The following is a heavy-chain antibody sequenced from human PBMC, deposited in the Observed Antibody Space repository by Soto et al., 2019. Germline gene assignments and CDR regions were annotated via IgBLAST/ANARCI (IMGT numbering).Heavy chain of an antibody. CDR3: ARVASRESSYGDYGLGN. D-gene: IGHD4-17*01. J-gene: IGHJ4*02. CDR1: GFTFSSYG. V-gene: IGHV3-33*08. Sequence: GGSLRLSCAASGFTFSSYGMHWVRQAPGKGLEWVAVIWYDGSNKYYADSVKGRFTISRDNSKNTLYLQMNSLRAEDTAVYYCARVASRESSYGDYGLGNWGQGTLVTVSS. CDR2: IWYDGSNK.